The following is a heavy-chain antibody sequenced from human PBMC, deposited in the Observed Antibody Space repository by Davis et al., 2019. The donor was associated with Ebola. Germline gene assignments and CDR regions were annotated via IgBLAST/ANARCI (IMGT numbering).Heavy chain of an antibody. CDR3: ARDTTVTPPDY. D-gene: IGHD4-17*01. V-gene: IGHV1-18*01. J-gene: IGHJ4*02. CDR1: GYTFTSYG. CDR2: ISAYNGNT. Sequence: AASVKVSCKASGYTFTSYGISWVRQAPGQELEWMGWISAYNGNTNYAQKLQGRVTMTTDTTTSTAYMELRSLRSDDTAVYYCARDTTVTPPDYWGQGTLVTVSS.